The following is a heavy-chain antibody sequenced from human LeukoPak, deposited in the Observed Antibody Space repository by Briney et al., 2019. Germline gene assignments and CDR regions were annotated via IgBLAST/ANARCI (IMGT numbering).Heavy chain of an antibody. CDR1: GFTFSNYG. CDR2: ISGSGITT. CDR3: ARQESYMRFPNYYPYGMDV. J-gene: IGHJ6*02. V-gene: IGHV3-23*01. D-gene: IGHD3-16*01. Sequence: GGSLRLSCAAAGFTFSNYGVSWVRQAPGKGLEWVAGISGSGITTYYADSVKGRFTISRDNPKNTLYLQMHTLRAEDTAVYYCARQESYMRFPNYYPYGMDVWGQGTTVTVSS.